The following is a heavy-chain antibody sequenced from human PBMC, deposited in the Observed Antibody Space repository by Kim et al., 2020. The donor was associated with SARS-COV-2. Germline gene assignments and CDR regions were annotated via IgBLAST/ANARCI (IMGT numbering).Heavy chain of an antibody. CDR3: ARDWSGY. J-gene: IGHJ4*02. V-gene: IGHV1-18*01. CDR2: NGNT. Sequence: NGNTNYARKVQGKVTMTTDPSTSTAYMELRSLRSDDTAVYYCARDWSGYWGQGTLVTVSS. D-gene: IGHD3-10*01.